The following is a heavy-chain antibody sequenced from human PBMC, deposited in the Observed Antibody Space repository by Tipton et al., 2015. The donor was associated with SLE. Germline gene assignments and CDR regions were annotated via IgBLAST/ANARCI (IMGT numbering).Heavy chain of an antibody. CDR1: GGSFSGYY. CDR3: ARRGAFGFDP. Sequence: TLSLTCAVYGGSFSGYYWSRIRQSPGKGLEWIGEINHSGSTNYNPSLKSRVTISGDTSKNQFSLKLTSVTAADTAVYYCARRGAFGFDPWGQGTLVTVSS. CDR2: INHSGST. J-gene: IGHJ5*02. D-gene: IGHD3-10*01. V-gene: IGHV4-34*01.